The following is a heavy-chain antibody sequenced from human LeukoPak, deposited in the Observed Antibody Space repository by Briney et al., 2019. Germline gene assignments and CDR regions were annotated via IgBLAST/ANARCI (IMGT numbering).Heavy chain of an antibody. V-gene: IGHV1-8*02. Sequence: ASVKVSCKASGGTFSSYAINWVRQATGQGLEWMGWMNPNSGNTGYAQKFQGRVTMTRNTSISTAYMELSSLRSEDTAVYYCARGRMGYGDYGALFDIWGQGTMVSVSS. J-gene: IGHJ3*02. CDR2: MNPNSGNT. CDR1: GGTFSSYA. D-gene: IGHD4-17*01. CDR3: ARGRMGYGDYGALFDI.